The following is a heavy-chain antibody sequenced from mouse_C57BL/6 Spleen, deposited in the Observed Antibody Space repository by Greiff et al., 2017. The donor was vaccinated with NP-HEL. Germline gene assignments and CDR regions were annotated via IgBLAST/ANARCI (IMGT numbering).Heavy chain of an antibody. CDR3: ARPGDWDGAWFAY. D-gene: IGHD4-1*01. Sequence: VQLQQSGAELVKPGASVKISCKASGYAFSSYWMNWVKQRPGKGLEWIGQIYPGDGDTNYNGKFKGKATLTADKSSSTAYMQLRSLTSEDSAVYFCARPGDWDGAWFAYWGQGTLVTVSA. CDR1: GYAFSSYW. CDR2: IYPGDGDT. J-gene: IGHJ3*01. V-gene: IGHV1-80*01.